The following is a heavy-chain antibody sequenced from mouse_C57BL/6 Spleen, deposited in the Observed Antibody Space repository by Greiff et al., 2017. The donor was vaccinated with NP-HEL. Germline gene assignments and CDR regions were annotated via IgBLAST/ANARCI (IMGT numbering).Heavy chain of an antibody. Sequence: EVQLQESGPGLVKPSQSLSLTCSVTGYSITSGYYWNWIRQFPGNKLEWMGYISYDGSNNYNPSLKNRISITRDTSKNQFFLKLNSVTTEDTATYYCAREGIYYYGSSYDAYWGQGTLVTVSA. D-gene: IGHD1-1*01. CDR1: GYSITSGYY. CDR3: AREGIYYYGSSYDAY. J-gene: IGHJ3*01. V-gene: IGHV3-6*01. CDR2: ISYDGSN.